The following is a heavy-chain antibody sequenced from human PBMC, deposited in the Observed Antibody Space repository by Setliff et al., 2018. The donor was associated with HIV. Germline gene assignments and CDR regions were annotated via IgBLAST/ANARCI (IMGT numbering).Heavy chain of an antibody. CDR3: ATGGAGGSYQRASALDL. Sequence: SVKVSCKASGYTFTSQSIHWVRQAPGQGLEWMGGMMTIFSTTNYARKFQGRVTITTDESTGTAYMELSNLRTEDTAVYYCATGGAGGSYQRASALDLWGQGTMVTVSS. D-gene: IGHD1-26*01. CDR2: MMTIFSTT. V-gene: IGHV1-69*05. J-gene: IGHJ3*01. CDR1: GYTFTSQS.